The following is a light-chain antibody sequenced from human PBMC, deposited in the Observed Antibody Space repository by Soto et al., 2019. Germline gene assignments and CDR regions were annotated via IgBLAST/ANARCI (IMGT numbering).Light chain of an antibody. CDR3: QKYGTLWT. Sequence: EVVFTQCPGILSLSPVAIAALPGSPSQSVSNNYFAWCQQKPGQAPRFLIYGASSRATGTPDRIGGSGSRTVFSITIRRLEPDDSAVFYCQKYGTLWTFGQGTKVDIK. V-gene: IGKV3-20*01. CDR1: QSVSNNY. J-gene: IGKJ1*01. CDR2: GAS.